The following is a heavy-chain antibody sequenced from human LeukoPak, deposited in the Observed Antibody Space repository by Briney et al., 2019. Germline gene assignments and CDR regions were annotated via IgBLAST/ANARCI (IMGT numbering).Heavy chain of an antibody. Sequence: GGSLRLSCAASGFTFSSYSMNWVRQAPGKGLEWVSSTSSSSSYIYYADSVKGRFTISRDNAKNSLYLQMNSLRAEDTAVYYCARDLGIAVAGPLYFDYWGQGTLVTVSS. CDR2: TSSSSSYI. D-gene: IGHD6-19*01. J-gene: IGHJ4*02. CDR1: GFTFSSYS. V-gene: IGHV3-21*01. CDR3: ARDLGIAVAGPLYFDY.